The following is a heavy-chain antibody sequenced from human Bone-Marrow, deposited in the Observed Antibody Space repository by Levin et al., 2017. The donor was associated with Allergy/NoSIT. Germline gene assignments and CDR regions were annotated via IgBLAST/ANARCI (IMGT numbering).Heavy chain of an antibody. CDR1: GDFVNTYH. J-gene: IGHJ6*02. CDR3: ARTQHVSSPEGFFYGMDV. V-gene: IGHV4-4*07. D-gene: IGHD6-13*01. CDR2: IQTSGTT. Sequence: SQTLSLTCTVSGDFVNTYHWSWIRQTAGEGLEWIGRIQTSGTTYYNPSLKSRVTMSIDKSKRQISLRLTSVTAADTAVYYCARTQHVSSPEGFFYGMDVWGQGTAVSVSS.